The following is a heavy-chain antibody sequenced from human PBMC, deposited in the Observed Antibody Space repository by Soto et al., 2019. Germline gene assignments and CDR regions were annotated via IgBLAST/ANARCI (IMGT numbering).Heavy chain of an antibody. CDR2: IIPSTGST. CDR1: GGTFSTYA. CDR3: ARGGSSSDY. D-gene: IGHD6-13*01. J-gene: IGHJ4*02. Sequence: QVQLVQSGAEVKKPGSSAKVSCKAFGGTFSTYAVSWVRQAPGQGLEWVGGIIPSTGSTNHAQKFQGRVTITADESTRTVYMELTSLRSDDTAVYYCARGGSSSDYWGQGTLVTVSS. V-gene: IGHV1-69*12.